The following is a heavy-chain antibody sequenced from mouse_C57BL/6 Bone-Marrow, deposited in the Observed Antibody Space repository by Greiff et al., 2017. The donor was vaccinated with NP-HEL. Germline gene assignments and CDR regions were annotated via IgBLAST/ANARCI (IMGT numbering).Heavy chain of an antibody. Sequence: QVQLKQPGAELVKPGASVKLSCKASGYTFTSYWMHWVKQRPGRGLEWIGRIDPNSGGTKYNEKFKSKATLTVDKPSSTAYMQLSSLTSEDSAVYYCARWGPTTVVKYFDVWGTGTTVTVSS. CDR2: IDPNSGGT. CDR3: ARWGPTTVVKYFDV. CDR1: GYTFTSYW. J-gene: IGHJ1*03. V-gene: IGHV1-72*01. D-gene: IGHD1-1*01.